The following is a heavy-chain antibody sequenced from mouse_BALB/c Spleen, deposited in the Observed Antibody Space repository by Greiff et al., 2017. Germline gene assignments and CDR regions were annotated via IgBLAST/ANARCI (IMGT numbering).Heavy chain of an antibody. CDR1: GYTFTSYW. CDR2: IYPGRGIT. Sequence: QVHVKQSGAELVKPGASVKMSCKASGYTFTSYWINWVKQRPGQGLEWIGDIYPGRGITNYNEKFKSKATLTLDTSSSTAYMQLSSLTSEDSAVYYCSRRWNGNWYFDVWGAGTTVTVSS. D-gene: IGHD2-1*01. J-gene: IGHJ1*01. CDR3: SRRWNGNWYFDV. V-gene: IGHV1-55*01.